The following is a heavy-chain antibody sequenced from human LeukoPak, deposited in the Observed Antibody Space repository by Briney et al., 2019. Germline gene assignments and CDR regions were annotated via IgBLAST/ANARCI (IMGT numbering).Heavy chain of an antibody. Sequence: PGGSLRLSCAASGFTFSSYAMHWVRQAPGKGLEWVAVISYDGSNKYYADSVKGRFTISRDNSKNTLYLQMNSLRAEDTAVYYCARDSDSSGWYFDSWGQGTLVIVSS. V-gene: IGHV3-30-3*01. J-gene: IGHJ4*02. CDR2: ISYDGSNK. D-gene: IGHD6-19*01. CDR3: ARDSDSSGWYFDS. CDR1: GFTFSSYA.